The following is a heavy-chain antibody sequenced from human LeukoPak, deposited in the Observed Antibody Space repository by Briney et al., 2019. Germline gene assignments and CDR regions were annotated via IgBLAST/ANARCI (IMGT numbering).Heavy chain of an antibody. CDR2: IIPIFGTA. CDR3: ARSDLGYCSSTSCYASEGYYYYGLDV. V-gene: IGHV1-69*01. D-gene: IGHD2-2*01. Sequence: GSSVKVSCKASGGTFSSYAISWVRQAPGQGLEWMGGIIPIFGTANYAQKFQGRVTITADESTSTAYMELSGLRSEDTAVYYCARSDLGYCSSTSCYASEGYYYYGLDVWGKGTTVTVSS. J-gene: IGHJ6*04. CDR1: GGTFSSYA.